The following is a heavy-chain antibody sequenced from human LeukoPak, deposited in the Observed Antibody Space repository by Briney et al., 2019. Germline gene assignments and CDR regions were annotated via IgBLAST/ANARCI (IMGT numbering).Heavy chain of an antibody. J-gene: IGHJ4*02. Sequence: SSETLSLTCAVYGGSFSGYYWSWIRQPPGKGLEWLGEINHSGSTNYNPSLKSRLTIPVDTSNNQFSLKLSSVTAADTAVYYCARGPRYFDWLLSHRFDYWGQGTLVTVSS. CDR2: INHSGST. CDR3: ARGPRYFDWLLSHRFDY. CDR1: GGSFSGYY. V-gene: IGHV4-34*01. D-gene: IGHD3-9*01.